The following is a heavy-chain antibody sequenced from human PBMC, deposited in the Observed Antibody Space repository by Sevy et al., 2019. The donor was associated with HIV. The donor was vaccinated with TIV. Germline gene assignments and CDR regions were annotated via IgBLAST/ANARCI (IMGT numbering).Heavy chain of an antibody. CDR1: GDSIISGDFY. Sequence: SETLSLTCTVSGDSIISGDFYWSWIRQHPGKGLEWIGYIYYSGNTYYNPSLKSRVTISLDTSKNQFSLRLSSVTAADTAVYQCARGKSWNDVLMSRFDFWGQGTLVTVSS. D-gene: IGHD1-1*01. J-gene: IGHJ4*02. CDR2: IYYSGNT. V-gene: IGHV4-31*03. CDR3: ARGKSWNDVLMSRFDF.